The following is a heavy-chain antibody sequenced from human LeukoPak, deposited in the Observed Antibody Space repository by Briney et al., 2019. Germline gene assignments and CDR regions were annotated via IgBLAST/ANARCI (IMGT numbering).Heavy chain of an antibody. J-gene: IGHJ6*03. CDR3: AKDRDKGSGSYYSGRGYYYYYMDV. CDR2: IRYDGSNK. Sequence: GGSLRLSCAASGFTFSSYGMHWVRQAPGKGLEGLAFIRYDGSNKYYEDSVRGRFTISRDNSKNTLYLQMNSPRDEDTALYYCAKDRDKGSGSYYSGRGYYYYYMDVWGKGTTVTISS. CDR1: GFTFSSYG. V-gene: IGHV3-30*02. D-gene: IGHD3-10*01.